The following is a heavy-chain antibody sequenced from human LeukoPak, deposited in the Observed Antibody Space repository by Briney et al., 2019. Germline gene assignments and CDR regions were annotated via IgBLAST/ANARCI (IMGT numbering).Heavy chain of an antibody. CDR2: ISGSGGST. J-gene: IGHJ4*02. Sequence: GGSLRLSCAASGFTFSSCAMSWVRQAPGKGLEWVSAISGSGGSTYYADSVKGRFTISRDNSKNTLYLQMNSLRAEDTAVYYCAKDGNIAVAGTFDYWGQGPLVTVSS. CDR1: GFTFSSCA. V-gene: IGHV3-23*01. CDR3: AKDGNIAVAGTFDY. D-gene: IGHD6-19*01.